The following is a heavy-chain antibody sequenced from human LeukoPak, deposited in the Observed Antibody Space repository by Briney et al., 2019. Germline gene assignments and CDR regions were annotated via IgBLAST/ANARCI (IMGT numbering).Heavy chain of an antibody. CDR3: ARVEMVASEVDY. D-gene: IGHD5-12*01. J-gene: IGHJ4*02. CDR1: GGSISSSSHY. Sequence: PSETLSLTCTASGGSISSSSHYWGWIRQPPGKGLEWIGSIYYSGSTYYNPSLKSRVTISVDTSKNQFSLKLSSVTAADTAVYYCARVEMVASEVDYWGQGTLVTVSS. CDR2: IYYSGST. V-gene: IGHV4-39*07.